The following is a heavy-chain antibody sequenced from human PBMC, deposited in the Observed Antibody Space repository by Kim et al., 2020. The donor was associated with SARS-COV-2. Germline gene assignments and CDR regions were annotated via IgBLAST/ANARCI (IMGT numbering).Heavy chain of an antibody. CDR3: ARVPDYYGSGSYPALTTYYFDY. Sequence: SETLSLTCAVYGGSFSGYYWSWIRQPPGKGLEWIGEINHSGSTNYNPSLKSRVTISVDTSKNQFSLKLSSVTAADTAVYYCARVPDYYGSGSYPALTTYYFDYWGQGTLVTVSS. CDR2: INHSGST. J-gene: IGHJ4*02. V-gene: IGHV4-34*01. D-gene: IGHD3-10*01. CDR1: GGSFSGYY.